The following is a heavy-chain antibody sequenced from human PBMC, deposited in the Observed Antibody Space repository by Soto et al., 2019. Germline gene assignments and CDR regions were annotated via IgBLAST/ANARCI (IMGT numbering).Heavy chain of an antibody. J-gene: IGHJ6*02. D-gene: IGHD3-10*01. V-gene: IGHV1-18*01. CDR3: ARDLVLLWFGESRGDYYGMDV. Sequence: ASVKVSCKASGYTFTSYGIRWVRQAPGQGLEWMGWISAYNGNTNYAQKLQGRVTMTTDTSTSTAYMELRSLRSDDTAVYYCARDLVLLWFGESRGDYYGMDVWGQGTTVTVSS. CDR2: ISAYNGNT. CDR1: GYTFTSYG.